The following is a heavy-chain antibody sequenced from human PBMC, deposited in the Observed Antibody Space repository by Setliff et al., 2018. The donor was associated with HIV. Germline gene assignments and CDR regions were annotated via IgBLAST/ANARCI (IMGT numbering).Heavy chain of an antibody. D-gene: IGHD3-22*01. CDR3: ARTIVREFDP. J-gene: IGHJ5*02. Sequence: ASVKVSCKASGYTFTEYYIHWVRQAPGQGLEWMGWIYPNTGGTNYAQKFQGRVTMTRDTSISTAYMELSRLRSDDTAVYYCARTIVREFDPWGQGTLVTVSS. CDR2: IYPNTGGT. V-gene: IGHV1-2*02. CDR1: GYTFTEYY.